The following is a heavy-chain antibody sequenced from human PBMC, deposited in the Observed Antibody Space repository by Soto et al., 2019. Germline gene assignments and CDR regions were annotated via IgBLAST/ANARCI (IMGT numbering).Heavy chain of an antibody. CDR1: GFTFSSYT. CDR2: ISSNGRNT. CDR3: VKDGINYYDSSGYWAY. J-gene: IGHJ4*02. V-gene: IGHV3-64D*06. Sequence: GGSLRLSCSASGFTFSSYTLHWVRQAPGKGLEYVSAISSNGRNTYYADSVKGRFTISRDNSKNTLYLQMSSLRTEDTAVYYCVKDGINYYDSSGYWAYWGQGTQVTVSS. D-gene: IGHD3-22*01.